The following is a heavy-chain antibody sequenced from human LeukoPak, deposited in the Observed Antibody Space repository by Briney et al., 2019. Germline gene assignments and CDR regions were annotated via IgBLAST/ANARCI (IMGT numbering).Heavy chain of an antibody. CDR1: GFTFGRYW. CDR3: ARDQYNTWSRRGNFDS. CDR2: IKLDGSEK. D-gene: IGHD3-3*01. J-gene: IGHJ4*02. Sequence: GGSLRLSCVASGFTFGRYWMSWVRQAPGKGLEWVANIKLDGSEKNYVDSVKGRFTISRDNTKNSLYLQMNSLRVEDTAVFYCARDQYNTWSRRGNFDSWGQGTLVIVSS. V-gene: IGHV3-7*03.